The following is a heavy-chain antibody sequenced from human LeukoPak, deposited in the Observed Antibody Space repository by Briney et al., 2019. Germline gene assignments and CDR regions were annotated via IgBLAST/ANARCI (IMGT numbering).Heavy chain of an antibody. D-gene: IGHD2-2*01. V-gene: IGHV3-23*01. Sequence: QAGGSLRLSCAASGFTVGSHAMTWVRQAPGKGLEWVSGITYSGDNTYYAGSVKGRFTISRDNSRNTLFLRMDSLRAEDTAVYYCAKDKLPTAMFSYVYWGQGTLVTVSS. CDR2: ITYSGDNT. J-gene: IGHJ4*02. CDR3: AKDKLPTAMFSYVY. CDR1: GFTVGSHA.